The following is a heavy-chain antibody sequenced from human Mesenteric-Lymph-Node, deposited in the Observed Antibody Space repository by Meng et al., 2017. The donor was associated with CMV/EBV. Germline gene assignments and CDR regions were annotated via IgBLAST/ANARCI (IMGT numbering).Heavy chain of an antibody. Sequence: GGSLRLSCAASGFTVSSNYMSWVRQAPGKGLEWVSVIYSGGSTYYADSVKGRFTISRDNSKNTLYLQMNSLRAEDTAVYYCARGQYGSGSSGFDPWGQGTLVTVSS. V-gene: IGHV3-53*05. J-gene: IGHJ5*02. CDR1: GFTVSSNY. D-gene: IGHD3-10*01. CDR3: ARGQYGSGSSGFDP. CDR2: IYSGGST.